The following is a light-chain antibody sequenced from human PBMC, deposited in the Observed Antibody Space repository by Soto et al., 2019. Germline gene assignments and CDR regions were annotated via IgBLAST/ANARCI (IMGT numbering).Light chain of an antibody. J-gene: IGKJ1*01. CDR1: QSISNY. CDR3: QQPYSSPET. CDR2: AAS. V-gene: IGKV1-39*01. Sequence: DIQMTQSPSSLSASVGDRVTITCRASQSISNYLNWFQQKPGNPPKLLIYAASILQSGVPSRFSGSGSGTEFSLTIRSLHPEDFATYYCQQPYSSPETFGQGTKV.